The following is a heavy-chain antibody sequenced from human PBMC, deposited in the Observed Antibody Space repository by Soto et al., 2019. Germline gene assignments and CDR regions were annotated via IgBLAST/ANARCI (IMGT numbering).Heavy chain of an antibody. D-gene: IGHD4-17*01. J-gene: IGHJ4*01. CDR3: ARKDYGGNSIDY. CDR1: GYSFISYW. CDR2: IYPADSDT. V-gene: IGHV5-51*01. Sequence: GESLKLSCQASGYSFISYWIGWVRQMPGKGLEWMGTIYPADSDTRYSPSFEGQVTISADKSITTAYMQWNSLKASDTAMYYCARKDYGGNSIDYWGRGTLVTVSS.